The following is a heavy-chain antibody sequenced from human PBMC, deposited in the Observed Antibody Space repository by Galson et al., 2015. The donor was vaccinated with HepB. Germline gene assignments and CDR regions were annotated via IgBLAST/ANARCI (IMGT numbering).Heavy chain of an antibody. J-gene: IGHJ6*02. CDR2: INQAGSSK. Sequence: SLRLSCAASGFTFSSYWMNWVRQAPGKGLEWVAHINQAGSSKYSVDSVTGRFTISSTHAKDSVYLQLDSLRAEDTAVYYCARRISLVRGIITKPDYYYGMDVWGQETTVTVAS. CDR1: GFTFSSYW. D-gene: IGHD3-10*01. V-gene: IGHV3-7*03. CDR3: ARRISLVRGIITKPDYYYGMDV.